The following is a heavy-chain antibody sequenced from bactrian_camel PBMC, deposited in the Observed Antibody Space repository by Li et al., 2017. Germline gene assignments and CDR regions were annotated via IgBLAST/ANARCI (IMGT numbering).Heavy chain of an antibody. CDR3: AATGDDGSCRDWQNPREFSY. V-gene: IGHV3S40*01. Sequence: VQLVESGGGSVQAGGSLRLSCAASGYTFNTYSWFRQAPGQEREGVAMIDTSGHRTYYADSVNGRFTVSQDNAKNTVHLQMNSLKPEDSSMYYCAATGDDGSCRDWQNPREFSYWGQGTQVTVSS. J-gene: IGHJ4*01. CDR1: GYTFNTY. D-gene: IGHD6*01. CDR2: IDTSGHRT.